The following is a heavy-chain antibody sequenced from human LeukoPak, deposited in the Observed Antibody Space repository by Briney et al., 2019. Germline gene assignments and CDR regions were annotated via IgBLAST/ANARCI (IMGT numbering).Heavy chain of an antibody. CDR3: ARDLGSSSWISYFDY. CDR2: ISSTGSAI. CDR1: GFTFSSYS. Sequence: GGSLRLSCAASGFTFSSYSMNWVRQAPGKGLEWVSSISSTGSAIYYADSRKRRFTTSRDNAKNSLYLQMNSLRAEDTAVYYCARDLGSSSWISYFDYWGQGALVTVSS. J-gene: IGHJ4*02. D-gene: IGHD6-13*01. V-gene: IGHV3-21*01.